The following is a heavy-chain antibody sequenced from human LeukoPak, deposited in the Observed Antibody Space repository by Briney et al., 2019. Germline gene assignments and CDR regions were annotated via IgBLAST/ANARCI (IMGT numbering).Heavy chain of an antibody. D-gene: IGHD2-2*02. J-gene: IGHJ4*02. CDR3: ARSEYRLLYGFDY. Sequence: SETLSLTCTVSGGSISSHYWSWIRQPPGKGLEWIGYIYYSGSTNYNPSLKSRVTISVDTSKNQFSLKLNSVTAADTAVYYCARSEYRLLYGFDYWGQGTLVTVSS. CDR2: IYYSGST. CDR1: GGSISSHY. V-gene: IGHV4-59*11.